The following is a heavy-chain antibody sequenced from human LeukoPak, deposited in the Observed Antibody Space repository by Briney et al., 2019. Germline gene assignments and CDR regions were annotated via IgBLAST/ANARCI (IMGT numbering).Heavy chain of an antibody. CDR3: AKDRGSGSYYYYYYGMDV. CDR1: GFTFDDYA. V-gene: IGHV3-9*01. CDR2: VSWDSSSI. J-gene: IGHJ6*02. D-gene: IGHD1-26*01. Sequence: PGGSLRLSCAASGFTFDDYAMHWVRQAPGKGLEWVSGVSWDSSSIGYAYSVRGRFTISRDNAKNSLYLQMNRLRAEDTALYYCAKDRGSGSYYYYYYGMDVWGQGTTVTVSS.